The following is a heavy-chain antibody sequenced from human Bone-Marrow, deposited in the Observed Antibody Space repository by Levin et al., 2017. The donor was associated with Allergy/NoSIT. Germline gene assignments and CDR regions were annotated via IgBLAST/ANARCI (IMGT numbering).Heavy chain of an antibody. CDR2: IKSKTDGGAT. CDR3: SLQYLDY. D-gene: IGHD5-24*01. V-gene: IGHV3-15*07. CDR1: GFTFSNTW. J-gene: IGHJ4*02. Sequence: GESLKISCAASGFTFSNTWMNWVRQAPGKGLEWVGRIKSKTDGGATDYAAPVKGRFSISRDDSRNTLYLEMNSLRTEDTAVYYCSLQYLDYWGQGTLVSVSS.